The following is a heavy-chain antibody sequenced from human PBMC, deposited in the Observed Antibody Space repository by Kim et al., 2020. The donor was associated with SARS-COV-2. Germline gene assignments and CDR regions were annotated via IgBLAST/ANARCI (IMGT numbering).Heavy chain of an antibody. J-gene: IGHJ4*02. Sequence: GGSLRLSCTVSGFTLSSSWMHWVRQAPGKGLAWVSRMNGEGSSPTYADPVKGRLTISSDNAKNKLFLQMDSLRVDDTAVYYCARGPWGAASLWGPGTL. D-gene: IGHD7-27*01. CDR2: MNGEGSSP. CDR3: ARGPWGAASL. V-gene: IGHV3-74*01. CDR1: GFTLSSSW.